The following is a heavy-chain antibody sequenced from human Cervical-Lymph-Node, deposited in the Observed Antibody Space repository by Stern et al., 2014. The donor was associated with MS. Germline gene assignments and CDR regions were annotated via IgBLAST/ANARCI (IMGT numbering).Heavy chain of an antibody. J-gene: IGHJ5*02. CDR3: ARGDISDH. D-gene: IGHD3-3*02. CDR2: IYYSVGT. CDR1: GDSITRTDYF. Sequence: DQLVESGPGLVKPSQTLSLTCTVSGDSITRTDYFWSWIRQHPGKGLEWIGYIYYSVGTYYNPSLKSRVSISADTSKNQFSLKLTSVTAADTAVYYCARGDISDHWGQGILVTVSS. V-gene: IGHV4-31*03.